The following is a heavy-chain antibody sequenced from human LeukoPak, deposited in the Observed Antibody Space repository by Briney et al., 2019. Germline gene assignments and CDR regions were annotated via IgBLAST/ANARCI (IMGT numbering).Heavy chain of an antibody. D-gene: IGHD4-11*01. CDR1: GGSISSGDYY. CDR2: IYYSGST. CDR3: ARGFDYSNHRWFDP. V-gene: IGHV4-30-4*08. J-gene: IGHJ5*02. Sequence: SQTLSLTCTVSGGSISSGDYYWSWIRQPPGKGLEWIGYIYYSGSTYYNPSLKSRVTISVDTSKNQFSLKLSSVTAADTAVYYCARGFDYSNHRWFDPWGQGTLVTVSS.